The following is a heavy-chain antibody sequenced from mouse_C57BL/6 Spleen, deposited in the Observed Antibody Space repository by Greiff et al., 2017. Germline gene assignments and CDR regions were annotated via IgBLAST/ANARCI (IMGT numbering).Heavy chain of an antibody. CDR1: GFTFSSYA. Sequence: EVQGVESGGGLVKPGGSLKLSCAASGFTFSSYAMSWVRQTPEKRLEWVATISDGGSYTYYPDNVKGRFTISRDNAKNNLYLQMSHLKSEETAMYYCAREGMVREFAYWGQGTLVTVSA. CDR2: ISDGGSYT. CDR3: AREGMVREFAY. D-gene: IGHD2-2*01. V-gene: IGHV5-4*01. J-gene: IGHJ3*01.